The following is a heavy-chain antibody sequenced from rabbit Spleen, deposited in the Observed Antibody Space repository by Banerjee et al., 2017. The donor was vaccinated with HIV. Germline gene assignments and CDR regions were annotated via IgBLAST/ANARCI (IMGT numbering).Heavy chain of an antibody. D-gene: IGHD4-1*01. Sequence: QEQLEESGVDLVKPEGSLTLTCTASGFSLSNNYVICWVRQAPGKGLQWIACINAVTGKAVYATWAKGRFTFSKTSSTTVTLQMTSLTAADTATYFCARDGSGWGANFNLWGPGTLVTVS. CDR1: GFSLSNNYV. J-gene: IGHJ4*01. CDR3: ARDGSGWGANFNL. V-gene: IGHV1S45*01. CDR2: INAVTGKA.